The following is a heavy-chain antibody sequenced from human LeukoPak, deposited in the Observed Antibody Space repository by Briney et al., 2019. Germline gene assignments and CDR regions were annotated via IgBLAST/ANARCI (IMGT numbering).Heavy chain of an antibody. CDR3: ARDLVEMDY. Sequence: SETLSLTCTVSGGSISSGSYYWSWIRQPAGKGLEWIGRIDTSGSTNYNPSLKSRVTMSADTSKKQFSLKLSSVTAADTAVYYCARDLVEMDYWGQGTLVTVSS. D-gene: IGHD5-24*01. CDR1: GGSISSGSYY. J-gene: IGHJ4*02. V-gene: IGHV4-61*02. CDR2: IDTSGST.